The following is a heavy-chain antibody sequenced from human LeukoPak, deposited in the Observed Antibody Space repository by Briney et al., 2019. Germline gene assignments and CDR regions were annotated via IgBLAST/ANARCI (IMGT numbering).Heavy chain of an antibody. J-gene: IGHJ4*02. CDR2: IYYSGST. CDR3: ARLGWSGYDPQYYFDY. Sequence: SEPLSLTCTVSGGSISSYYWSWIRQPAGNGLEWIGYIYYSGSTNYNPSLKSRVTISVDTSKNQFSLKLSSVTAADTAVYYCARLGWSGYDPQYYFDYWGQGTLVTVSS. CDR1: GGSISSYY. D-gene: IGHD5-12*01. V-gene: IGHV4-59*01.